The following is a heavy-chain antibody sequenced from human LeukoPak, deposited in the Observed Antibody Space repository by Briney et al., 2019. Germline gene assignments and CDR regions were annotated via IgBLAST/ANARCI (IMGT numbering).Heavy chain of an antibody. CDR1: GGSISSYF. J-gene: IGHJ4*02. Sequence: SETLSLTCIVSGGSISSYFWNWIRQPAGKGLEWIGKIYGGGSTTYNPSPNYNPSLKSRVTMSMDTSNNEFSPSLTSVTAADTAVYYCARDLGWGSPVAYWGQGILVTVSS. D-gene: IGHD3-16*01. CDR2: IYGGGSTTYNPSP. V-gene: IGHV4-4*07. CDR3: ARDLGWGSPVAY.